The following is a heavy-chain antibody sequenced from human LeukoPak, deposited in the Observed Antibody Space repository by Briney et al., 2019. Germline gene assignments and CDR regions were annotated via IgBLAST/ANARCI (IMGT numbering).Heavy chain of an antibody. D-gene: IGHD1-26*01. Sequence: SETLSLTCTVSGGSISRYYWSWIRQPPGKGLEWIGYIYTSGSTNYNPSLKSRVTISVDTSKSHVSLRLSSVTAADTAVYYCARRERSYYSPFDPWGQGTLVTVSS. CDR3: ARRERSYYSPFDP. CDR1: GGSISRYY. CDR2: IYTSGST. J-gene: IGHJ5*02. V-gene: IGHV4-4*09.